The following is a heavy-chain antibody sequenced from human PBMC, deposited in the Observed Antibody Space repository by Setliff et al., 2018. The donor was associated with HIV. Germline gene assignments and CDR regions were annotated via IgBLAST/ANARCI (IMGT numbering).Heavy chain of an antibody. CDR3: ARDGLLVAGIRFDY. Sequence: ASVKVSCKASGYIFTSYYIHWVRQAPGQGLEWMGIINPSGGSTTYAQKFQGRVTMTRDTSTSTVYMELSSLRSEDTAVYFCARDGLLVAGIRFDYWGQGTLVTVSS. V-gene: IGHV1-46*01. D-gene: IGHD6-19*01. J-gene: IGHJ4*01. CDR1: GYIFTSYY. CDR2: INPSGGST.